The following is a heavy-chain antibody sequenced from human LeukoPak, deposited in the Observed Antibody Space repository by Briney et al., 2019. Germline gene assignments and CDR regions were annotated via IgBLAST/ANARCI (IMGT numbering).Heavy chain of an antibody. V-gene: IGHV3-30*02. D-gene: IGHD3-16*01. J-gene: IGHJ6*03. CDR1: GFTFSIYG. CDR3: ARDWARYYYMDV. CDR2: IRYDGSNK. Sequence: GRSLRLSHAAAGFTFSIYGMHWVRQPAGKGLEWVAFIRYDGSNKYYADSVKGRFTISRDNSKNTLYPQMNSLRAEDTAVYYCARDWARYYYMDVWGKETTVTVSS.